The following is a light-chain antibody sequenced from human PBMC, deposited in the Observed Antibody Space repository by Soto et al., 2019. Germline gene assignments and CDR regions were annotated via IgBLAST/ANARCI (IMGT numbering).Light chain of an antibody. CDR3: TSYTSSSTLV. J-gene: IGLJ1*01. CDR1: SSDIGGYVY. CDR2: EVS. V-gene: IGLV2-14*01. Sequence: QSALTQPASVSGSPGQSITISCTGTSSDIGGYVYVSWYQNRPGEAPKLLIYEVSSRASGLSNRFSGSKSGNTASLTISGLQPEDEADYYCTSYTSSSTLVFGTGTKVTVL.